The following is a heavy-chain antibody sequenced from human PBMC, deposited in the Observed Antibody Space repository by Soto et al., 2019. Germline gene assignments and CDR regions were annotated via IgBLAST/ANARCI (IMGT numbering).Heavy chain of an antibody. J-gene: IGHJ3*02. CDR1: GGSIRSSSYY. CDR3: ARHTSGWYGAFDI. CDR2: IYYSGST. V-gene: IGHV4-39*01. Sequence: SETLSLTCTVSGGSIRSSSYYWGWIRQPPGKGLEWIGSIYYSGSTYYNPSLKSRVTISVDTSKNQFSLKLSSVTAADTAVYYCARHTSGWYGAFDIWGQGTMVTVSS. D-gene: IGHD6-19*01.